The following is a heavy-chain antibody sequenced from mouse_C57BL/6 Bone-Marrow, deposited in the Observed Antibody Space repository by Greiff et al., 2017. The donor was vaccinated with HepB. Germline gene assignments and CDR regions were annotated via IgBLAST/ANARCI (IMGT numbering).Heavy chain of an antibody. V-gene: IGHV4-1*01. J-gene: IGHJ1*03. CDR3: ARAILLRYWYFDV. CDR2: INPDSSTI. CDR1: GIDFSRYW. D-gene: IGHD1-1*01. Sequence: DVKLQESGGGLVQPGGSLKLSCAASGIDFSRYWMSWVRRAPGKGLEWIGEINPDSSTINYAPSLKDKFIISRDNAKNTLYLQMSKVRSEDTALYYCARAILLRYWYFDVWGTGTTVTVSS.